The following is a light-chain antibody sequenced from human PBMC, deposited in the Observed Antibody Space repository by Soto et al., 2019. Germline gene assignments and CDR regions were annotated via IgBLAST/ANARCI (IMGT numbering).Light chain of an antibody. CDR1: QSVISSY. CDR3: QQYGNSPIT. J-gene: IGKJ5*01. Sequence: EIVLTQSPGTLSLSPGEGATLSCRSSQSVISSYLAWYQQKPGQAPRLLIYGASSRATGIPDRFSGSGSGTDFTLTISRLEPEDFAVYFCQQYGNSPITFGQGTRLEIK. CDR2: GAS. V-gene: IGKV3-20*01.